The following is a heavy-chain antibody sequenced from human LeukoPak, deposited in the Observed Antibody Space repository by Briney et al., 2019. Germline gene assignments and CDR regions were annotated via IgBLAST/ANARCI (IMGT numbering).Heavy chain of an antibody. J-gene: IGHJ3*02. D-gene: IGHD3-10*01. V-gene: IGHV1-69*06. CDR2: IIPIFGTA. CDR1: GGTFSSYA. Sequence: SVKVSCKASGGTFSSYAISWVRQAPGQGLEWMGGIIPIFGTANYAQKFQGRVTITADKSTSTAYMELSSLRSEDTAVYYCAALDYYGSGRSYDAFDIWGQGTMVTVSS. CDR3: AALDYYGSGRSYDAFDI.